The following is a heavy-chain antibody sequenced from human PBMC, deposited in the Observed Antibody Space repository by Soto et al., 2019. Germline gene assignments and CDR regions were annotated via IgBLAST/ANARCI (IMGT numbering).Heavy chain of an antibody. Sequence: QITLKESGPTLVKPTQTLTLTCTFSGFSLTTSGVGVGWIRQPPGKALEWLALPYRDEDKRYSPSLKSRLTTTMDTSNNPVVLTMTNMDPVDTGTYFCAPSSGRAGDYWGQGHLVTVSS. D-gene: IGHD6-6*01. CDR3: APSSGRAGDY. CDR2: PYRDEDK. CDR1: GFSLTTSGVG. V-gene: IGHV2-5*02. J-gene: IGHJ4*02.